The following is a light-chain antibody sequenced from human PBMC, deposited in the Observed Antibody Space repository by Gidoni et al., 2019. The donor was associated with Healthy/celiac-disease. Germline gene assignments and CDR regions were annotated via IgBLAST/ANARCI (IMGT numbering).Light chain of an antibody. Sequence: IQMTQSPSTLSASVGDRVTITCRASQSISSWLAWYQQKPGKAPKLLIYDASSLESGVPSRFSGSGAWTGFTLTISSLQPDDFATYYFQQYNSYPYTFGQXTKLEIK. CDR3: QQYNSYPYT. CDR2: DAS. J-gene: IGKJ2*01. CDR1: QSISSW. V-gene: IGKV1-5*01.